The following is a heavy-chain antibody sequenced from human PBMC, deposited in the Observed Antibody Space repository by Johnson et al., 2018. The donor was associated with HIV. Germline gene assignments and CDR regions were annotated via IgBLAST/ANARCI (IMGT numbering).Heavy chain of an antibody. V-gene: IGHV3-30-3*01. J-gene: IGHJ3*02. CDR3: AKDRGSYYFYAFDI. Sequence: QVQLVESGGGVVQPGRSLRLSCAASGFTFISYAMHWVRQAPGKGLEWVAVISYDGSNKYYADSVKGRFTISRYNSKNTLYLQMNSLRAEDTAVYYCAKDRGSYYFYAFDIWGQGTMVTVSS. CDR1: GFTFISYA. CDR2: ISYDGSNK. D-gene: IGHD1-26*01.